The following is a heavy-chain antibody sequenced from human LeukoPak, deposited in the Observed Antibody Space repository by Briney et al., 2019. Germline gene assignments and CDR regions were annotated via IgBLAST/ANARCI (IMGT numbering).Heavy chain of an antibody. J-gene: IGHJ2*01. V-gene: IGHV3-66*02. CDR2: IYSGGST. D-gene: IGHD4-17*01. CDR3: ARDYGDYGSFWYFDL. CDR1: GFTVSSNY. Sequence: QAGGSLRLSCAASGFTVSSNYMSWVRQAPGKGLEWVSVIYSGGSTYYADSVKGRFTISRDNSKNTLYLQMNSLRAEDTAVYYCARDYGDYGSFWYFDLWGRGTLVTVSS.